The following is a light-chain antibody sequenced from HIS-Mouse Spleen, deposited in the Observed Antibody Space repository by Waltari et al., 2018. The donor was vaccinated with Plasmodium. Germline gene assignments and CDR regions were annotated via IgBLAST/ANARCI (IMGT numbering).Light chain of an antibody. CDR3: MIWPSNASGV. V-gene: IGLV5-37*01. CDR1: SDINVGIYN. J-gene: IGLJ3*02. Sequence: QPVLTQPPSSSASPGESTRLTCTLPSDINVGIYNLYCYQQKPGSPPRYLLYYYSDSDKGQGSGVPSRFSGSKDASAKTGILLISGLQSEDEADYYCMIWPSNASGVFGGGTKLTVL. CDR2: YYSDSDK.